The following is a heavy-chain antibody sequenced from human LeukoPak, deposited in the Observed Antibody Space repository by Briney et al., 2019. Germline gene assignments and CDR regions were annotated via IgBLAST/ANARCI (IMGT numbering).Heavy chain of an antibody. Sequence: PGGSLRRSCAASGFTFSSYSMNWVRQAPGKGLEWVSSTSSSSSYIYYADSVKGRFTISRDNAKNSLYPQMNSLRAEDTAVYYCARVDWYSAFDIWGQGTMVTVSS. D-gene: IGHD3-9*01. CDR2: TSSSSSYI. CDR3: ARVDWYSAFDI. CDR1: GFTFSSYS. J-gene: IGHJ3*02. V-gene: IGHV3-21*01.